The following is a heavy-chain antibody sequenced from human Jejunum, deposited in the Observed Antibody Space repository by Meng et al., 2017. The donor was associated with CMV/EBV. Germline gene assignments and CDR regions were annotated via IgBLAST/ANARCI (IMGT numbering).Heavy chain of an antibody. J-gene: IGHJ4*02. CDR2: TRYDGQNK. D-gene: IGHD5-24*01. V-gene: IGHV3-30*02. CDR3: VRDAGRGHGYNYLGYFDY. Sequence: SSFGMHWVRQAPGKGLEWVAFTRYDGQNKYYLDSVKGRFTISKDNAKNTLYLQMDSLRAEDTAVYYCVRDAGRGHGYNYLGYFDYWGQGTQVTVSS. CDR1: SSFG.